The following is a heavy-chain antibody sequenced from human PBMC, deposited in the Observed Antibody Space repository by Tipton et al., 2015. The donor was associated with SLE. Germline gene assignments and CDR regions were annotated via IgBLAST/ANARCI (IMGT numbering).Heavy chain of an antibody. CDR3: ARDEYRYDATGYHLLGHFDF. Sequence: TLSLTCAVSGGSISTNNYFWSWIRQPPGKGLEWIGSIYYSGSTYYNPSLKSRVTISLDTSKNQFSLDLSSVTAADTAVYYCARDEYRYDATGYHLLGHFDFWGQGTLVTVSS. V-gene: IGHV4-39*07. CDR2: IYYSGST. CDR1: GGSISTNNYF. J-gene: IGHJ4*02. D-gene: IGHD3-22*01.